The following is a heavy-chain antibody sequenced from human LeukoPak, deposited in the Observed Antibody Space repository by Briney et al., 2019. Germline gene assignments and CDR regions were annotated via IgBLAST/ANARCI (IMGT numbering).Heavy chain of an antibody. V-gene: IGHV4-59*01. D-gene: IGHD5-18*01. CDR3: ARSGYIYGADAFDI. CDR2: LSHSGYT. J-gene: IGHJ3*02. CDR1: GASNNSFY. Sequence: SETLSLTCAVSGASNNSFYWSWIRQPPGKGLEWIGYLSHSGYTTYNPSLKSRVTMSVDTSKNYLSLKLTSMTAAVTALYYCARSGYIYGADAFDIWGQGTMVSVSS.